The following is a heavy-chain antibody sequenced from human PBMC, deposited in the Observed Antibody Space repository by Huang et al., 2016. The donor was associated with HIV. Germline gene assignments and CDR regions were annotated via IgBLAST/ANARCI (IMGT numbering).Heavy chain of an antibody. Sequence: QLQLQESGPGLVKPSETLSLTCTVSGDSISSTSSYWGRIRQPPGKGLEWIGSIYYSGSNYYNPSLKSRVTISVDTSKNQFSLKVRSVTAEDTAMYYCARQRGGSCYCFDYWGQGMLVTVSS. CDR1: GDSISSTSSY. CDR2: IYYSGSN. J-gene: IGHJ4*02. CDR3: ARQRGGSCYCFDY. D-gene: IGHD2-15*01. V-gene: IGHV4-39*01.